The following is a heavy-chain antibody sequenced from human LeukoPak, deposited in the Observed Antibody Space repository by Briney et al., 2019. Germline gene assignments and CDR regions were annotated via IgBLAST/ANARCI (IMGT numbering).Heavy chain of an antibody. CDR2: IHYSGST. CDR3: ARQVYSSSWSYYFEY. J-gene: IGHJ4*02. Sequence: SETLSLTCTVSGGSISSYYWSWIRQPPGRGQEWIGSIHYSGSTSYNSSLKSRVTISIDTSKNQFSLKLSSVTPADTAVYYCARQVYSSSWSYYFEYWGQGILVTVSS. D-gene: IGHD6-13*01. CDR1: GGSISSYY. V-gene: IGHV4-59*01.